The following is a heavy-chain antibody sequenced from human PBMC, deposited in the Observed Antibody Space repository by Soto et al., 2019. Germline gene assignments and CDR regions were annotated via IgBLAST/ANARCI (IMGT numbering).Heavy chain of an antibody. D-gene: IGHD2-15*01. V-gene: IGHV1-8*02. CDR1: GGTFSSYD. CDR3: ARGGIVVVVAATPTYYYYGMDV. J-gene: IGHJ6*02. Sequence: GASVKVSCKASGGTFSSYDINWVRQATGQGLEWMGWMNPNSGNTGYAQKFQGRVTMTRNTSISTAYMELSSLRSEDTAVYYCARGGIVVVVAATPTYYYYGMDVWGQGTTVTVSS. CDR2: MNPNSGNT.